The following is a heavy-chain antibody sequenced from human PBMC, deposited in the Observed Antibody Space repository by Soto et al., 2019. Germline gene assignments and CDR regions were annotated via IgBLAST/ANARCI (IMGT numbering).Heavy chain of an antibody. J-gene: IGHJ5*02. CDR2: IYHSGST. CDR1: GGSISSSNW. V-gene: IGHV4-4*02. CDR3: AREEGGYSNRGIDWFDP. Sequence: QVQLQESGPGLVKPSGTLSLTCAVSGGSISSSNWWSWVRQPPGKGLEWIGEIYHSGSTNYNPSPKIRVTISVDKSKNQFSLKLSSVTAADTAVYYCAREEGGYSNRGIDWFDPWGQGTLVTVSS. D-gene: IGHD4-4*01.